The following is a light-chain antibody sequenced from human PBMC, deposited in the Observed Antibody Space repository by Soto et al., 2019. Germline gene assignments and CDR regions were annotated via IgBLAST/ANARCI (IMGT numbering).Light chain of an antibody. CDR1: HNDIGTYDY. CDR2: GVT. Sequence: QSALTQPTSVSGSPGQSITISCTGNHNDIGTYDYVSWYQQHPGRAPRLLIHGVTTRPSGISDRFSASKSGLTASLTISGLHPEDEADYYCSSFTSNRIYVFGPGTK. CDR3: SSFTSNRIYV. J-gene: IGLJ1*01. V-gene: IGLV2-14*03.